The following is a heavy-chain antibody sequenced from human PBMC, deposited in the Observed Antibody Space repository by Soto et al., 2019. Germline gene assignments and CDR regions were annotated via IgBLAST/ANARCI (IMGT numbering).Heavy chain of an antibody. V-gene: IGHV1-69*12. CDR1: GGTFSSYA. Sequence: QVQLMQSGAEVKKPGSSVKVSCKASGGTFSSYALSWVRQSPGQGLEWMGGILPIFGTANYAQKFQGRVTITADESTSTAYMELSSLRSEDTAVYYCAGSSWYYYYGMDVWGQGTTVTVSS. J-gene: IGHJ6*02. CDR3: AGSSWYYYYGMDV. CDR2: ILPIFGTA. D-gene: IGHD6-13*01.